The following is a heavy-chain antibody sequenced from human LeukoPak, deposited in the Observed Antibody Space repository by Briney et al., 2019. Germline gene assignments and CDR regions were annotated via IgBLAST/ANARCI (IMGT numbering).Heavy chain of an antibody. J-gene: IGHJ4*02. Sequence: SETLSLTCTVSGGLISISTYYWGWIRHPPGKGLEWIGSIYYSGTTHYNPPLKRRVTIAVDTSKNQFSLKLISVTAADTAVYYCARGTLYSGWSYYFDYWGQGSQVTVSS. CDR1: GGLISISTYY. CDR3: ARGTLYSGWSYYFDY. D-gene: IGHD6-19*01. CDR2: IYYSGTT. V-gene: IGHV4-39*07.